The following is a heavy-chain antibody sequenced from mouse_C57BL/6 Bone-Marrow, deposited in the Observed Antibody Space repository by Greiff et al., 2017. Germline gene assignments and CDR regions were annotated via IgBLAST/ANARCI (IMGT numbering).Heavy chain of an antibody. D-gene: IGHD2-3*01. V-gene: IGHV1-80*01. CDR1: GYAFSSYW. CDR2: IYPGDGDT. J-gene: IGHJ3*01. Sequence: QVQLQQSGAELVKPGASVKISCKASGYAFSSYWMNWVKQRPGKGLEWIGQIYPGDGDTNYNGKFKGKATLTADKSSSTAYMQRSSLTSEDSAVYFCGRGGWFPFAYWGQGTLVTVSA. CDR3: GRGGWFPFAY.